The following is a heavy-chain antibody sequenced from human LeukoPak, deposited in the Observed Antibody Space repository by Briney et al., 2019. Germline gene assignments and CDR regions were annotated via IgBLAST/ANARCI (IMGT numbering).Heavy chain of an antibody. Sequence: GGSLRLSCEGSAFIFRGHWMSWVRQAPGKGLEWVANIKQDGSEKYYVDSVKGRFTISRDNAKNSLYLQMNSLRAEDTAVYYCARSYSSSWMYYFDYWGQGTLVTVSS. D-gene: IGHD6-13*01. CDR3: ARSYSSSWMYYFDY. CDR2: IKQDGSEK. CDR1: AFIFRGHW. V-gene: IGHV3-7*01. J-gene: IGHJ4*02.